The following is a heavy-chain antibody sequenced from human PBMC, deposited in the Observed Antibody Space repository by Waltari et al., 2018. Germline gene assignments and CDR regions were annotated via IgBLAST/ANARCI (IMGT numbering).Heavy chain of an antibody. CDR1: GFTVSSNY. V-gene: IGHV3-53*01. J-gene: IGHJ4*02. CDR2: IYGGGST. D-gene: IGHD3-22*01. CDR3: ARDPRDSSGYYYGAFDY. Sequence: EVQLVESGGGLIKPGGSLRLSCAASGFTVSSNYMSWVRQAPAKGLEWVSVIYGGGSTYYADSVKGRFTITRDNSKNTLYLQMNSLRAEDTAVYYCARDPRDSSGYYYGAFDYWGQGTLVTVSS.